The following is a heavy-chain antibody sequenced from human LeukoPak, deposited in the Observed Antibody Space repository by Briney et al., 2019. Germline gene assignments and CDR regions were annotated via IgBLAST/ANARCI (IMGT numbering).Heavy chain of an antibody. V-gene: IGHV1-2*04. CDR3: ARLYGAGTTDC. Sequence: ASVKVSCKASGYTFTGYYMHWVRQAPGQGLEWMGWINPNSGGTNYAQKFQGWVTMTRDTSISTAYMELSSLRSDDTAVYYCARLYGAGTTDCWGQGTLVTVSS. D-gene: IGHD3-10*01. CDR2: INPNSGGT. CDR1: GYTFTGYY. J-gene: IGHJ4*02.